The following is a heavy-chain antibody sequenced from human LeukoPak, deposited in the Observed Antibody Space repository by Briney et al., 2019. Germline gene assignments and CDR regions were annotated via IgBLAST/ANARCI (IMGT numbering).Heavy chain of an antibody. V-gene: IGHV4-59*01. D-gene: IGHD5-18*01. Sequence: PSETLSLTCTVSGGSISSYYWGWIRQPPGKGLEWIGYIYNSGSTNYNPSLKSRVAISVDTSKNQFSLKLSSVTAADTAVYHCAREAMYSYGNNFDYWGQGTLVTVSS. CDR2: IYNSGST. J-gene: IGHJ4*02. CDR3: AREAMYSYGNNFDY. CDR1: GGSISSYY.